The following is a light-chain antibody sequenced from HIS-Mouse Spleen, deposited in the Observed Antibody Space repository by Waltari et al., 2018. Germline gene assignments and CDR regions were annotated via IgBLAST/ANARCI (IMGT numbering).Light chain of an antibody. CDR1: EFPKKY. CDR3: YSTDSSGNHRV. J-gene: IGLJ2*01. V-gene: IGLV3-10*01. Sequence: SYELTQPPSVSVSPGQTARITCSGDEFPKKYAYWYQQKSGQAPVLVIYEDSKRPSGIPERFSGSSSGTMATLTISGAQVEDEADYYCYSTDSSGNHRVFGGGTKLTVL. CDR2: EDS.